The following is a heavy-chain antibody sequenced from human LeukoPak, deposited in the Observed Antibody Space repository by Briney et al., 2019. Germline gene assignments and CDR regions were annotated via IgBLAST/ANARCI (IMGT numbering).Heavy chain of an antibody. D-gene: IGHD1-26*01. CDR3: ARLGGSYYLFDY. Sequence: PSETLSLTCTVSGGSISSSTYYWGWIRQPPGKGLEWIGNIYYSGSTYYNPSLKSRVTISVDTSKNQFSLNLSSMTAADTAVYYCARLGGSYYLFDYWGQGTLVTVSS. CDR2: IYYSGST. J-gene: IGHJ4*02. V-gene: IGHV4-39*01. CDR1: GGSISSSTYY.